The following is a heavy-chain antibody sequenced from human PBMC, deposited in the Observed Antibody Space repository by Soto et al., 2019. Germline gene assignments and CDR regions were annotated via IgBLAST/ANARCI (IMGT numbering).Heavy chain of an antibody. D-gene: IGHD6-13*01. V-gene: IGHV3-23*01. CDR2: VSVSGDST. CDR1: GFTFSGYA. Sequence: GGSLRLSCAASGFTFSGYAMSWVRQAPGKGLEWVSDVSVSGDSTYYADSVKGRFTISRDNSKNTLYLQMNSLRAGDTGVYYCAKALSPSVYSTTWSDAFDIWGQGTMVTVSS. J-gene: IGHJ3*02. CDR3: AKALSPSVYSTTWSDAFDI.